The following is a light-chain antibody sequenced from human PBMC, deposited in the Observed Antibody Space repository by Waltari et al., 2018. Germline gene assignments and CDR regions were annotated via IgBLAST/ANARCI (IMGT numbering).Light chain of an antibody. CDR1: QSVSRY. CDR2: DAS. Sequence: EIVLTQSPATLSLSPGESATLSCRASQSVSRYLGWYQQKPGQAPRLRIYDASNRATGIPARFRASGSGTDFTLTISSLEPEEFAVYYCQQRSSWPLTCGGGTKVEIK. CDR3: QQRSSWPLT. J-gene: IGKJ4*01. V-gene: IGKV3-11*01.